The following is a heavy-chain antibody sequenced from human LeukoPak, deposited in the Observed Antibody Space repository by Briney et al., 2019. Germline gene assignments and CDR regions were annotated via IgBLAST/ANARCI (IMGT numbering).Heavy chain of an antibody. CDR2: ISAYNGNT. J-gene: IGHJ5*02. V-gene: IGHV1-18*01. D-gene: IGHD3-10*01. CDR1: GYTFTIYG. Sequence: ASVNVSCKASGYTFTIYGISWVRQAPGQGLEWMGWISAYNGNTNYAQKLQGRVTMTTDTSTSTAYMELRSLRSDDTAVYYCARERRFGEFMDWFDPWGQGTLVTVSS. CDR3: ARERRFGEFMDWFDP.